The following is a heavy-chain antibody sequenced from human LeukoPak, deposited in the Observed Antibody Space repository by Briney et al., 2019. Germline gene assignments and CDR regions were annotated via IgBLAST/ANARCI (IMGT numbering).Heavy chain of an antibody. V-gene: IGHV1-69*01. Sequence: SVKVSCKASGGTFSSYAISWVRQAPGQGLEWMGGIIPIFGTANYAQKFQGRVTITADESKSTAYMELSSLRSEDTAVYYCAGSTVTRLAEYFQHWGQGTLVTVSS. CDR1: GGTFSSYA. J-gene: IGHJ1*01. D-gene: IGHD4-17*01. CDR2: IIPIFGTA. CDR3: AGSTVTRLAEYFQH.